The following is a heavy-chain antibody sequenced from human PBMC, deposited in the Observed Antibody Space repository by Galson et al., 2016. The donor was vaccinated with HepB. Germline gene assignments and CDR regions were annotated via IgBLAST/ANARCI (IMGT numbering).Heavy chain of an antibody. Sequence: SLRLSCAASGFTFSSYWMYWVRQAPGKGLVWVSSIDSDGITTAYADSVKGRFTISRDNAKNTLYLQMNSLSAEDTAVYYCATGGGRRSKYYGMDVWGHGTMVTVSS. V-gene: IGHV3-74*01. CDR1: GFTFSSYW. CDR2: IDSDGITT. J-gene: IGHJ6*02. D-gene: IGHD1-26*01. CDR3: ATGGGRRSKYYGMDV.